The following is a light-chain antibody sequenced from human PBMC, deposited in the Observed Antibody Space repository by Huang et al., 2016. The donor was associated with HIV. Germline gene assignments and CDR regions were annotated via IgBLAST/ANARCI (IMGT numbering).Light chain of an antibody. CDR3: QQYDNWPRT. CDR2: GAA. CDR1: QSVSSN. V-gene: IGKV3-15*01. J-gene: IGKJ1*01. Sequence: EIVMTQSLATLSVSQGERATLSCRASQSVSSNLAWYQQKPGQAPRLLIYGAATRAAGIPARFSGSGSGTEFTLTISSLQSEDFAVYYCQQYDNWPRTFGQGTKVEIK.